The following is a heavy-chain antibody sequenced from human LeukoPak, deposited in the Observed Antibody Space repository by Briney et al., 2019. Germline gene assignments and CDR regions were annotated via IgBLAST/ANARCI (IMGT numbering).Heavy chain of an antibody. Sequence: GGSLRLSCAASGFTFSSYWMSWVRHAPGKGLAWVASINEDGSDKYYVDSVKGRFTISRDNAKNSLYLQMNSLRAEDTAVYYCARDTYRFDDYWGQGTLVTVSS. V-gene: IGHV3-7*01. CDR1: GFTFSSYW. CDR3: ARDTYRFDDY. CDR2: INEDGSDK. J-gene: IGHJ4*02.